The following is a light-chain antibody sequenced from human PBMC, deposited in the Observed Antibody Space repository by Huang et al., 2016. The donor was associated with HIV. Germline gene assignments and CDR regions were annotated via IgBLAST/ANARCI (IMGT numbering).Light chain of an antibody. CDR3: QQRSNWPPA. CDR1: QSVIRY. CDR2: DAY. V-gene: IGKV3-11*01. J-gene: IGKJ5*01. Sequence: EIVLTQSPATLSLSPGERATLSCRASQSVIRYLAWYQQKPGQAPRLLIYDAYNRATGIPARFSGSWSWTDFTLTISSLEPEDFAVYYCQQRSNWPPAFGQGTRLEIK.